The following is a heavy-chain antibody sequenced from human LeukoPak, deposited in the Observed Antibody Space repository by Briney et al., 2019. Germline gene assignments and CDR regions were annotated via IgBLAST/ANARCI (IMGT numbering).Heavy chain of an antibody. CDR2: ISSSGSTI. D-gene: IGHD3-10*01. V-gene: IGHV3-11*01. CDR3: ARDAGAGGSVEYYFVY. Sequence: GGSLRLSCAASGFTFSDYYMSWIRQAPGKGLEWVSYISSSGSTIYYADSVKGRFTISRDNAKNSLYLQMNSLRAEDTAVYYCARDAGAGGSVEYYFVYWGQGTLVTVSS. J-gene: IGHJ4*02. CDR1: GFTFSDYY.